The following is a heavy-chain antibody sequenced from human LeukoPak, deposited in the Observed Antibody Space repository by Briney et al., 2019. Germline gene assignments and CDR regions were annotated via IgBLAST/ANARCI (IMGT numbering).Heavy chain of an antibody. CDR2: ISGSGGST. CDR3: AKKGGSGSYYNVQWVDY. D-gene: IGHD3-10*01. Sequence: GGSLRLSCAASGFTFSSYAMSWVRQAPGKGLEWVSAISGSGGSTYYADSVKGRFTISRDNSKNTLYLQMNSLRAEDTAVYYCAKKGGSGSYYNVQWVDYWGQGTLVTVSS. V-gene: IGHV3-23*01. CDR1: GFTFSSYA. J-gene: IGHJ4*02.